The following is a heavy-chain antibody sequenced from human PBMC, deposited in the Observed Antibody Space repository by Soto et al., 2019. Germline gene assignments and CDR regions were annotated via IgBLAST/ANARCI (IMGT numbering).Heavy chain of an antibody. CDR3: ANRGSLPANAGEYFQH. Sequence: GGSLRLSCAASGFTFSSYGMHWVRQAPGKGLEWVAVISYDGSNKYYADSVKGRFTISRDNSKNTLYLQMNSLRAEDTAVYYCANRGSLPANAGEYFQHWGQGTLVTVSS. CDR2: ISYDGSNK. CDR1: GFTFSSYG. V-gene: IGHV3-30*18. D-gene: IGHD2-2*01. J-gene: IGHJ1*01.